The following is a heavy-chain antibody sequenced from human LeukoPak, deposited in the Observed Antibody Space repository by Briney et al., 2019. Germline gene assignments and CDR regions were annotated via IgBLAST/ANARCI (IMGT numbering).Heavy chain of an antibody. Sequence: PSETLSLTCAVSGGSISSGGYSWSWIRQPPGKAMEFIAYIYYTGNTYFNPSLKSRVTISVDTSKNQFSLKLSSVTAADTAVYYCARDPGVTPQYFFDYWGQGTLVTVSS. CDR1: GGSISSGGYS. D-gene: IGHD3-10*01. CDR3: ARDPGVTPQYFFDY. V-gene: IGHV4-30-4*07. CDR2: IYYTGNT. J-gene: IGHJ4*02.